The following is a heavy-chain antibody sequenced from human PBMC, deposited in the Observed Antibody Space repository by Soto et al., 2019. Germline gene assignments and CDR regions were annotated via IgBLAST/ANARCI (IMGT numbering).Heavy chain of an antibody. CDR2: INPNSGGT. V-gene: IGHV1-2*02. CDR1: GYTFTGYY. J-gene: IGHJ5*02. Sequence: ASVKVSCKASGYTFTGYYMHWARQAPGQGLEWMGWINPNSGGTNYAQKFQGRVTMTRDTSISTAYMELSRLRSDDTAVSYCARDGGRSSSSWWFDPWGQGTLVTVSS. D-gene: IGHD6-6*01. CDR3: ARDGGRSSSSWWFDP.